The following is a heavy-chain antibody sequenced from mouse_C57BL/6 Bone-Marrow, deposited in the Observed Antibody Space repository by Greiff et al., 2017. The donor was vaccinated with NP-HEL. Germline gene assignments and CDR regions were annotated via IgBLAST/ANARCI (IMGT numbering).Heavy chain of an antibody. J-gene: IGHJ3*01. Sequence: VKLQQPGAELVRPGTSVKLSCKASGYTFTSYWMHWVKQRPGQGLEWIGVIDPSDSYTNYNQKFKGKATLTVDTSSSTAYMQLSSLTSEDAAVYYCARGITTVVAKAYWGQGTLVTVSA. D-gene: IGHD1-1*01. CDR3: ARGITTVVAKAY. V-gene: IGHV1-59*01. CDR2: IDPSDSYT. CDR1: GYTFTSYW.